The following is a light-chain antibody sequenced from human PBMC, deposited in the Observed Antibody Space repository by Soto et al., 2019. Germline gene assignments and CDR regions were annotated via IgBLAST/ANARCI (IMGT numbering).Light chain of an antibody. Sequence: EVVLTQSPDTLSLSPGERATLSCRASQSVSSFLAWYQQKPGQAPRLLIYDAYNRATGIPARFSGSGSGTDFTLPISSLEPEDFAVYYCQHRSSWPGALGPGTKVDIK. J-gene: IGKJ3*01. CDR3: QHRSSWPGA. CDR2: DAY. CDR1: QSVSSF. V-gene: IGKV3-11*01.